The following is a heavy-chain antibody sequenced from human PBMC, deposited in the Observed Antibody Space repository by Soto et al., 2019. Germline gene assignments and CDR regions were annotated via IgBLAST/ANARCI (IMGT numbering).Heavy chain of an antibody. CDR1: GYSFTSYW. D-gene: IGHD4-17*01. CDR3: ARLSTYGDDFSGVREGLYYFDY. V-gene: IGHV5-51*01. J-gene: IGHJ4*02. CDR2: IYPGDSDT. Sequence: VESLKISCKGSGYSFTSYWIGWVRQMPGKGLEWMGIIYPGDSDTRYSPSFQGQVTISADKSISTAYLQWSSLKASDTAMYYCARLSTYGDDFSGVREGLYYFDYWGQGTLVTVSS.